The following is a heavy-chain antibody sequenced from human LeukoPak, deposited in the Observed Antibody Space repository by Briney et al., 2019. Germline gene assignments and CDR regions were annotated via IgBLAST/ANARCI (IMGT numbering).Heavy chain of an antibody. CDR2: ISRDSSSI. Sequence: GGSLRLSCAVSGFTFNSYSMNWVRQAPGKGLEWISYISRDSSSIYYADSVKGRFTISRDNAKNSLYLQMNSLRDDDTAVYYCARDQYGDYALDYWGQGTLDTVSS. J-gene: IGHJ4*02. V-gene: IGHV3-48*02. CDR3: ARDQYGDYALDY. D-gene: IGHD4-17*01. CDR1: GFTFNSYS.